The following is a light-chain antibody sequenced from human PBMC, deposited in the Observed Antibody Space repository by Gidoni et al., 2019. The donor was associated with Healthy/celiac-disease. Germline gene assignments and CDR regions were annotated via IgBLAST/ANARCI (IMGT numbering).Light chain of an antibody. CDR3: QQSYSTPYT. CDR2: AAS. V-gene: IGKV1-39*01. CDR1: QSISSY. J-gene: IGKJ2*01. Sequence: DIQMPQSPFSLSASVGDRVTITCRASQSISSYLNWYQQKPGKAPKLLIYAASSLQGGAPSRFSGSGSGTDFTLTISSLQPEDFATYYCQQSYSTPYTFGQXTKLEIK.